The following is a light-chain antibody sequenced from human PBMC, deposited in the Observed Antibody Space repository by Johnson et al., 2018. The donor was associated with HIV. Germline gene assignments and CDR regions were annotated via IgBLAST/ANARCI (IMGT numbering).Light chain of an antibody. CDR2: ENN. CDR3: GTWDSSLSAYV. Sequence: QSVLTQPPSVSAAPGQKVTISCSGSSSNIGNNYVSWYQHLPGTAPKLFIYENNKRPSGIPARFSGSKSGTSATLGITGLQTGDEADYYGGTWDSSLSAYVFGTGTKVTVL. J-gene: IGLJ1*01. V-gene: IGLV1-51*02. CDR1: SSNIGNNY.